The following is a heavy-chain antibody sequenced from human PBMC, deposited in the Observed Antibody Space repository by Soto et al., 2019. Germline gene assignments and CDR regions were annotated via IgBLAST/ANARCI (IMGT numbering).Heavy chain of an antibody. CDR1: GGTFNNYA. Sequence: QVLLVQSGPAVKKPGSSVKVSCKASGGTFNNYAINWVRQAPGKGLVWMGGLIPTFGTGNHAQKFQGRVTITADEATTTAYMGLNSLRSADTAIYYCSSCDGTLVRGFRCSPSEMDVWGQGTTVLVYS. V-gene: IGHV1-69*01. D-gene: IGHD3-10*01. CDR3: SSCDGTLVRGFRCSPSEMDV. CDR2: LIPTFGTG. J-gene: IGHJ6*02.